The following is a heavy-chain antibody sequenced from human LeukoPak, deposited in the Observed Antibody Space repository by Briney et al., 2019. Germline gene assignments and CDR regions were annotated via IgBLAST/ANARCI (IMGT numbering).Heavy chain of an antibody. CDR1: GYTFTSYY. V-gene: IGHV1-46*01. CDR2: INPSGGST. CDR3: ASIVYGGNSYFDY. D-gene: IGHD4-23*01. J-gene: IGHJ4*02. Sequence: ASVKVSCKASGYTFTSYYMHWVRQAPGQGLEWMGIINPSGGSTSYAQKFQGRVTMTRDTSTSTVYMGLSSLRSEDTAVYYCASIVYGGNSYFDYWGQGTLVTVSS.